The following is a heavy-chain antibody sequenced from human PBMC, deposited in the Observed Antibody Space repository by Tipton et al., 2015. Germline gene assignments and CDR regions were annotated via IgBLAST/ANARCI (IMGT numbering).Heavy chain of an antibody. CDR3: ARTRGVQSSDWEVH. J-gene: IGHJ4*02. D-gene: IGHD2-21*02. V-gene: IGHV4-4*09. CDR2: IYSSATT. CDR1: GGSISSYY. Sequence: TLSLTCTVSGGSISSYYWNWIRQSPGKGLEWIGYIYSSATTSYSSALRSRVTISVDTSKNQFSLNLRSVTAADTAVYYCARTRGVQSSDWEVHWGQGILVNVSS.